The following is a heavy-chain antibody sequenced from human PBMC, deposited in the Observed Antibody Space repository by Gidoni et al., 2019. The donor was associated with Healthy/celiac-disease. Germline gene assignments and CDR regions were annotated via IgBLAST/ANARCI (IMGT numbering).Heavy chain of an antibody. J-gene: IGHJ6*02. V-gene: IGHV4-34*01. CDR3: ARVMVRGVILNSMDV. CDR1: GGSFSGYY. CDR2: INHSGST. Sequence: QVQLQQWGAGLLKPSETLSLTCAVYGGSFSGYYWSWIRQPPGKGLEWIGEINHSGSTNYNPSLKSRVTISVDTSKNQFSLKLSSVTAADTAVYYCARVMVRGVILNSMDVWGQGTTVTVSS. D-gene: IGHD3-10*01.